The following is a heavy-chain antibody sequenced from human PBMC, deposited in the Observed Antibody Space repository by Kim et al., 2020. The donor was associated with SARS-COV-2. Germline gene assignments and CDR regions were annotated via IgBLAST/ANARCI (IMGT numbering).Heavy chain of an antibody. Sequence: GGSLRLSCAASGFTFSSYGMHWVRQGPGKGLEWVAVISYDESKIFYTDSVQGRFTISRDNSKNTLYLQMNSLRAEDTAVYYCARDLHPGVDYWGQGTLVT. CDR3: ARDLHPGVDY. J-gene: IGHJ4*02. CDR2: ISYDESKI. CDR1: GFTFSSYG. V-gene: IGHV3-30*03.